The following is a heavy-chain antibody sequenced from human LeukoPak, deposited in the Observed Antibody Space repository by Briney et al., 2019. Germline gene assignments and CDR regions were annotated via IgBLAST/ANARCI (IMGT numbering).Heavy chain of an antibody. CDR1: GFTFSIYE. CDR3: ARNFLPHYDSSGYNNWFDP. V-gene: IGHV3-48*03. Sequence: GGSLRLSCAASGFTFSIYEMNWVRQAPGKGLEWVSYISSSGSPMYYADSVEGRFTISRDNAKNSLYLQMNGLRAEDTAVYYCARNFLPHYDSSGYNNWFDPWGQGTLVTVSS. D-gene: IGHD3-22*01. J-gene: IGHJ5*02. CDR2: ISSSGSPM.